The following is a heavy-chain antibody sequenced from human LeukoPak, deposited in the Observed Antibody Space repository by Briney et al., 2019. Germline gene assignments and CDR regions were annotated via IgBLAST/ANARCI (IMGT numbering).Heavy chain of an antibody. Sequence: SETLSLICAVYGGSFSGYYWSWIRQPPGKGLEWIGEIYHSGSTNYNPSLKSRVTISVDKSKNQFSLKLSSVTAADTAVYYCARNYFGSGTYPFDYWGQGTLGTVSS. CDR2: IYHSGST. V-gene: IGHV4-34*01. CDR1: GGSFSGYY. J-gene: IGHJ4*02. D-gene: IGHD3-10*01. CDR3: ARNYFGSGTYPFDY.